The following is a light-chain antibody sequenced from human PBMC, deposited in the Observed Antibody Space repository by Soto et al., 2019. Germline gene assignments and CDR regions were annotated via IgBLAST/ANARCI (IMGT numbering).Light chain of an antibody. J-gene: IGLJ3*02. Sequence: QSALTQPPSASGSPGQSVTISCTGTSSNVGGYNYVSWYQQHPGKAPKLMIYEVTERPSGVPDRFSGSKSGNTASLTVSGLQTDDEADYYCSSYAGSNNWVFGGGTQLTV. CDR2: EVT. CDR1: SSNVGGYNY. CDR3: SSYAGSNNWV. V-gene: IGLV2-8*01.